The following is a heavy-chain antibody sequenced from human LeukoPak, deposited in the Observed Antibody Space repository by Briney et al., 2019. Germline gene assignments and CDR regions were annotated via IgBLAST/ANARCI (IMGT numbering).Heavy chain of an antibody. Sequence: GASVKVSCKASGYTFTSYDINWVRQATGQGLERMGWMNLNSGNTGYAQNFQGRVTMTRNTSISTAYMELSSLRSEDTAVYYCVRGDYNYYGMDVWGQGTTVTVSS. CDR3: VRGDYNYYGMDV. J-gene: IGHJ6*02. CDR2: MNLNSGNT. CDR1: GYTFTSYD. V-gene: IGHV1-8*01.